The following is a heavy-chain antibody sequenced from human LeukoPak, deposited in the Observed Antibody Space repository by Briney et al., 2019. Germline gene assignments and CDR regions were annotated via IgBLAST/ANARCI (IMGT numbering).Heavy chain of an antibody. CDR3: ARCGQYCSSTSCYGYAFDI. CDR2: IYSGGST. CDR1: GFTVSSNY. J-gene: IGHJ3*02. Sequence: PGGSLRLSCAASGFTVSSNYMSWVRQAPGKGLEWVSVIYSGGSTYYADSVKGRFTISRDNSKNTLYLQMNSLRAEDTAVYYCARCGQYCSSTSCYGYAFDIWGQGTMVTVSS. V-gene: IGHV3-53*01. D-gene: IGHD2-2*01.